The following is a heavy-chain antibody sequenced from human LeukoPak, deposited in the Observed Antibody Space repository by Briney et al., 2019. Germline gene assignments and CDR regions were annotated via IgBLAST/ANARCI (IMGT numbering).Heavy chain of an antibody. CDR1: AYTFTGYY. D-gene: IGHD2-2*01. CDR3: ARGGDVVVVPAANFPEFDY. V-gene: IGHV1-2*02. CDR2: INTNSGGT. J-gene: IGHJ4*02. Sequence: GASVKLSFKASAYTFTGYYMHWVRQGPGQGLEWMGCINTNSGGTNYAPKFQGRVTMPRDTSISTAYMELSRLRSDDTAVYYCARGGDVVVVPAANFPEFDYWGQGTLVTVSS.